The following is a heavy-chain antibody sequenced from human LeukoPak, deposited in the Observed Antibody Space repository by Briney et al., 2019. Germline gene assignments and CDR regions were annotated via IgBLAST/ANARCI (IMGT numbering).Heavy chain of an antibody. J-gene: IGHJ4*02. Sequence: GGSLRLSCAASGFTFSSYAMSWVRQAPGKGLEWVSAISGSGGSTYYADSVKGRFTISRDNSKNTLYLQMNSLRAEDTAVYYCTKDHTAGLTTVTLGHWGQGTLVTVSS. CDR2: ISGSGGST. CDR1: GFTFSSYA. D-gene: IGHD4-17*01. V-gene: IGHV3-23*01. CDR3: TKDHTAGLTTVTLGH.